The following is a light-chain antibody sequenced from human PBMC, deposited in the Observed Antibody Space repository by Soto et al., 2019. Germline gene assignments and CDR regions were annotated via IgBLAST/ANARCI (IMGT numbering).Light chain of an antibody. CDR3: QQYKNCPPLT. J-gene: IGKJ4*01. V-gene: IGKV3-15*01. Sequence: IVMTQSPAILSVSPGERATLSCRASQSVDTNLAWYQQKPGQAPRLLLHGASTRATGIPARFSGSGSGTEFTLTISSIQSDDDAVYYCQQYKNCPPLTFGGGTTVEI. CDR2: GAS. CDR1: QSVDTN.